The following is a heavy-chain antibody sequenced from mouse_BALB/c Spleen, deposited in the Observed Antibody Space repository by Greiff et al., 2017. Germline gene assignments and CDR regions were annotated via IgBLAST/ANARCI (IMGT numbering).Heavy chain of an antibody. CDR3: SPSPDYYAMDY. Sequence: VQLQQSGAELVRPGASVTLSCKASGYTFTDYEMHWVKQTPVHGLEWIGAIDPETGGTAYNQKFKGKATLTADKSSSTAYMELRSLTSEDSAVYYCSPSPDYYAMDYWGQGTSVTVSS. J-gene: IGHJ4*01. V-gene: IGHV1-15*01. CDR2: IDPETGGT. CDR1: GYTFTDYE.